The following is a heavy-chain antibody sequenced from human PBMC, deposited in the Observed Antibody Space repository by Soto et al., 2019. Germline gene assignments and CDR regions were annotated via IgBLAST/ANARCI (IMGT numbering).Heavy chain of an antibody. D-gene: IGHD1-1*01. J-gene: IGHJ4*02. CDR1: GFSFSSYP. Sequence: ASGFSFSSYPMTWVRQAPGKGLEWVSVISGSGTNTYYAESVKRRFTISRDSSQNTLYLQMNSLRAEDTAVYYCAKEKPTTTCFDSWGQGTLVTVSS. V-gene: IGHV3-23*01. CDR3: AKEKPTTTCFDS. CDR2: ISGSGTNT.